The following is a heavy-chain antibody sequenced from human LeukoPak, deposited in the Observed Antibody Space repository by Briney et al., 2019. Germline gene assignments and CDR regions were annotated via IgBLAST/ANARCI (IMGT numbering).Heavy chain of an antibody. CDR2: INHSGST. CDR3: ARVPYYYDSSGYYRSYYGMDV. J-gene: IGHJ6*02. CDR1: GGSFSGYY. V-gene: IGHV4-34*01. Sequence: SETLSLTCAVYGGSFSGYYWSWIRQPPGKGLEWIGEINHSGSTNYNPSPKSRVTISVDTSKNQFSLKLSSVTAADTAVYYCARVPYYYDSSGYYRSYYGMDVWGQGTTVTVSS. D-gene: IGHD3-22*01.